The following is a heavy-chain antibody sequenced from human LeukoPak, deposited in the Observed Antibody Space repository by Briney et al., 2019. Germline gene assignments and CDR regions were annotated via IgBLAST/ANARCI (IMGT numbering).Heavy chain of an antibody. J-gene: IGHJ4*02. V-gene: IGHV1-8*01. D-gene: IGHD3-10*01. CDR3: ARGYRSLSAMVRGVINY. Sequence: ASVKVSCKASGYTFTSYDINWVRQANGQGLEWMGWMNPNSGNTGYAQKFQGRVTMTRNTSISTAYMELSSLRSEDTAVYYCARGYRSLSAMVRGVINYWGQGTLVTVSS. CDR1: GYTFTSYD. CDR2: MNPNSGNT.